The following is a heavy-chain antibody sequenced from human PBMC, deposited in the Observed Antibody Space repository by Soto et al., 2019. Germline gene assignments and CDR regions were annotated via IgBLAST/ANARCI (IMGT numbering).Heavy chain of an antibody. CDR3: ARGRYSGSYCDY. CDR2: LSYSGNS. D-gene: IGHD1-26*01. J-gene: IGHJ4*02. Sequence: SETLSLTCFVSGDSITNSYWTWIRQPPGKGLEWIGYLSYSGNSNYNPSLKSRVTISLDSSKNQFSLNLTSVTAADAAVYYCARGRYSGSYCDYWGQGTPVTVSS. V-gene: IGHV4-59*01. CDR1: GDSITNSY.